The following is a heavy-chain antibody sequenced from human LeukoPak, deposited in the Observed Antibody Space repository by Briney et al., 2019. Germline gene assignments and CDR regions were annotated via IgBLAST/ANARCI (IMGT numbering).Heavy chain of an antibody. V-gene: IGHV1-69*04. D-gene: IGHD3-22*01. CDR3: ATTNDGGGYQWGDFFDF. CDR1: GGTSNSHA. CDR2: IIPNLGTT. J-gene: IGHJ4*02. Sequence: SVKVSCKASGGTSNSHAISWVRQAPGQGLEWMGRIIPNLGTTNRAQNFQDRVTLTADKSTNTAYMELTSLTSDDTAVYYCATTNDGGGYQWGDFFDFWGQGTLVTVFS.